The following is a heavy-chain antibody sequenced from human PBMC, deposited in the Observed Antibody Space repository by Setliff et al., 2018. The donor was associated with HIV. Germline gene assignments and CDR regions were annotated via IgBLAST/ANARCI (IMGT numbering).Heavy chain of an antibody. V-gene: IGHV4-38-2*01. CDR2: INHSGST. D-gene: IGHD2-8*01. J-gene: IGHJ6*03. CDR1: GYSISTAYY. Sequence: SETLSLTCAVSGYSISTAYYWGWIRQPPGKGLEWIGEINHSGSTNYNPSLKSRVTISVDTSKNQFSLKLSSVTAADTAVYYCARGALEDVLMVYAIRYYYYYMDVWGKGTTVTVSS. CDR3: ARGALEDVLMVYAIRYYYYYMDV.